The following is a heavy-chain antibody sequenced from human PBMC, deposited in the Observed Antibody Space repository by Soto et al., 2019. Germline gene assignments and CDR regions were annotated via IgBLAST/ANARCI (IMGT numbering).Heavy chain of an antibody. D-gene: IGHD2-2*01. CDR2: IYYSGST. J-gene: IGHJ4*02. Sequence: QVQLQESGPGLVKPSQTLSLTCTVSGGSISSGGYYWSWIRQHPGKGLEWIGYIYYSGSTYYNPSLKSRITISVDTSKHQFSLKLSSVTAADTAVYYCAKGACSSTSCYEFDYWGQGTLVTVSS. CDR3: AKGACSSTSCYEFDY. V-gene: IGHV4-31*03. CDR1: GGSISSGGYY.